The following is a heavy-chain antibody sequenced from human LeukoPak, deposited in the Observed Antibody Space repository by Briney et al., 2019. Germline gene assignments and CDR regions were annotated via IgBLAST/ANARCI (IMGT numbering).Heavy chain of an antibody. CDR3: ARDPSGTYYPRVSGALDI. CDR1: GFTVSSNY. D-gene: IGHD1-26*01. Sequence: GGSLRLSCAASGFTVSSNYMSWVRQAPGKGLEWVSVIYSCGSTYYADSVKGRFTISRDNSKNTLYLQMNSLRAEDTAVYYCARDPSGTYYPRVSGALDIWGQGTMVTVSS. CDR2: IYSCGST. V-gene: IGHV3-66*03. J-gene: IGHJ3*02.